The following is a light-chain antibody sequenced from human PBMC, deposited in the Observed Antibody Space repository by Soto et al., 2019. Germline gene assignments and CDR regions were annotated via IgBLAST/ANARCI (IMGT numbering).Light chain of an antibody. CDR1: SSDVGSFKL. CDR2: EGS. V-gene: IGLV2-23*01. J-gene: IGLJ1*01. CDR3: CSYAGSVYV. Sequence: QSALTKPASVYGSPGQSIAISCTGTSSDVGSFKLVSWYQQHPGKAPKLMIYEGSKRPSGVSIRFSGSKSANTASLTISGLQAEDEADYYCCSYAGSVYVFGTGTKLTVL.